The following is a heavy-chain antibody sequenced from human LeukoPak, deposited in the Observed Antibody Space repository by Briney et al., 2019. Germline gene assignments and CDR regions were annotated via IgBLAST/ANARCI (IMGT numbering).Heavy chain of an antibody. CDR2: INHSGST. J-gene: IGHJ6*03. Sequence: SETLSLTCAVYGGSFSGYYWSWIRQPPGKGLEWIGEINHSGSTNYNPSFKSRVTISVDTSKNQFSLKLSSVTAADTAVYYCARGRSRGRYDILTGYGPYYMDVWGKGTTVTVSS. CDR1: GGSFSGYY. V-gene: IGHV4-34*01. D-gene: IGHD3-9*01. CDR3: ARGRSRGRYDILTGYGPYYMDV.